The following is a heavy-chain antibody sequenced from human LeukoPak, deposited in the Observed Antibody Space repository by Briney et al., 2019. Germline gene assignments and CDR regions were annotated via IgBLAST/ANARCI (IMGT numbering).Heavy chain of an antibody. CDR2: ISGSGGST. CDR3: AKSRVDYYDSSGYYYEQDY. J-gene: IGHJ4*02. CDR1: GFTFSSYA. D-gene: IGHD3-22*01. V-gene: IGHV3-23*01. Sequence: GGSLRLSCAASGFTFSSYAMSWVRQAPGKGLEWVSAISGSGGSTYYADSVKGRFTISRDNSKNTLYLQMNSLRAEDTAVYYCAKSRVDYYDSSGYYYEQDYWGQGTLVTVSS.